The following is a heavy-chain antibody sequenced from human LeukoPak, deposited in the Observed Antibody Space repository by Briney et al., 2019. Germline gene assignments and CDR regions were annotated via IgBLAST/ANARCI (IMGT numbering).Heavy chain of an antibody. CDR3: AKSVAGRELGALLGYYYGMDV. CDR1: GFTFSSYA. D-gene: IGHD6-19*01. V-gene: IGHV3-23*01. Sequence: GGSLRLSCAASGFTFSSYAMSWVRQAPGKGLEWVSAISGSGGSTYHADSVKGRFTISRDNSKNTLYLQMNSLRAEDTAVYYCAKSVAGRELGALLGYYYGMDVWGQGTTVTVSS. J-gene: IGHJ6*02. CDR2: ISGSGGST.